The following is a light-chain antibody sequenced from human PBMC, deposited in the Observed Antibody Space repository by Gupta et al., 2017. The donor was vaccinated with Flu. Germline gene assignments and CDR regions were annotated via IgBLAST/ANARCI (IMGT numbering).Light chain of an antibody. CDR1: SGW. CDR2: KAS. CDR3: QQYTGDLWT. J-gene: IGKJ1*01. Sequence: SGWLAWYQQKPGTAPKLLIYKASTLESGVPSRFSGSGSGTEFTLTINSLQPDDFATYYCQQYTGDLWTFGQGTKVEIK. V-gene: IGKV1-5*03.